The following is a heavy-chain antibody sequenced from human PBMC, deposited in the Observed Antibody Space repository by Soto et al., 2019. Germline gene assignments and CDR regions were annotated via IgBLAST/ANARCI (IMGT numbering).Heavy chain of an antibody. CDR2: ISSSSSYI. V-gene: IGHV3-21*01. CDR1: GFTFSSYS. Sequence: GGSLRLSCAASGFTFSSYSMNWVRQAPGEGLEWVSSISSSSSYIYYADSVKGRFTISRDNAKNSLYLQMNSLRAEDTAVYYCARGSDSSSWYSWFDPWGQGTLVTVSS. CDR3: ARGSDSSSWYSWFDP. D-gene: IGHD6-13*01. J-gene: IGHJ5*02.